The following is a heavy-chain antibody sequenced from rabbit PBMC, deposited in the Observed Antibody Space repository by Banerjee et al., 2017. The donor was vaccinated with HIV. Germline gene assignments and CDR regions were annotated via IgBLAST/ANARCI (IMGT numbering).Heavy chain of an antibody. CDR2: IYAGSSGST. CDR3: ARVGSYASSTGFNL. D-gene: IGHD1-1*01. Sequence: QQQLEESGGGLVKPGGTLTLTCKASGIDFSSYYWICWVRQAPGKGLEWIACIYAGSSGSTYYASWAKGRFTISKTSSTTVTLQMTSLTAADTATYFCARVGSYASSTGFNLWGPGTLVTVS. V-gene: IGHV1S45*01. J-gene: IGHJ4*01. CDR1: GIDFSSYYW.